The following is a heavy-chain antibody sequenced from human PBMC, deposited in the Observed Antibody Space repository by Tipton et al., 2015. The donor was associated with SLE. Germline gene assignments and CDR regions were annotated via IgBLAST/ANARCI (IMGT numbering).Heavy chain of an antibody. V-gene: IGHV4-59*08. CDR3: AMAARPYYYMDV. J-gene: IGHJ6*03. CDR1: GGSISSYY. Sequence: TLSLTCTVSGGSISSYYWTWIRQPPGKGLEWIGDVHKSGTTNYNPSLKSRVTISLGTSTNQFSLKLSSVTAADTAVYYCAMAARPYYYMDVWGKGTTVTVSS. CDR2: VHKSGTT. D-gene: IGHD6-6*01.